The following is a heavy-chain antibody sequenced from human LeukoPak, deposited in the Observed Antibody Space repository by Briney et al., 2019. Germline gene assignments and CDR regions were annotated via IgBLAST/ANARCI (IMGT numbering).Heavy chain of an antibody. J-gene: IGHJ4*02. CDR3: AKAFGYSSGWYWAFDY. D-gene: IGHD6-19*01. Sequence: PGGSLRLSCAASGFTFDDYAMHWVRQAPGKGLEWVSGISWNSGSIGYADSVKGRFTISRDNAKNSLYLQMYSLRAEDTALYYCAKAFGYSSGWYWAFDYWGQGTLVTVSS. CDR2: ISWNSGSI. CDR1: GFTFDDYA. V-gene: IGHV3-9*01.